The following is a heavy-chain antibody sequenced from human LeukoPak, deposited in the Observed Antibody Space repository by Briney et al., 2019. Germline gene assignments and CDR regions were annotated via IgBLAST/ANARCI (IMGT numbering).Heavy chain of an antibody. J-gene: IGHJ4*02. CDR3: AKASWVSNVDAVL. CDR1: GFIFRNYA. D-gene: IGHD3-16*01. CDR2: LRGDGET. Sequence: GGSLRLSCAASGFIFRNYAMSWVRQGPARGLEWVSSLRGDGETFYADSVKGRFTLSRDDSRNTVYFQLNNLRVDDTAIYYCAKASWVSNVDAVLWGQGTLVTVSS. V-gene: IGHV3-23*01.